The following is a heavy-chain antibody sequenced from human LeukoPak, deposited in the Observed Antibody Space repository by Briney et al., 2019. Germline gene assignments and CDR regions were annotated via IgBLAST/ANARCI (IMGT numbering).Heavy chain of an antibody. CDR3: ARDRGSSCHDY. Sequence: GGSLRLSYAASGFTFSSYWMSWVRQAPGKGREWLANIKQDGSEKYYVDSVKGRFTISRDNAKNSLYLQMNSLRAEDTAVYYCARDRGSSCHDYWGQGTLVTVSS. CDR2: IKQDGSEK. V-gene: IGHV3-7*03. J-gene: IGHJ4*02. D-gene: IGHD2-15*01. CDR1: GFTFSSYW.